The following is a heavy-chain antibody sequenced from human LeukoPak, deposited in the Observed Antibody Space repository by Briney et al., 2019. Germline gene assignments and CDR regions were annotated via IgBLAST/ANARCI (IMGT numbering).Heavy chain of an antibody. CDR3: AKSRITMVRGVVDY. Sequence: PGGSLRLSCAASGFTFSDYYMSWIRQAPGKGLEWVSAISGSGGSTYYADSVKGRFTISRDNSKNTLYLQMNSLRAEDTAVYYCAKSRITMVRGVVDYWGQGTLVTVSS. D-gene: IGHD3-10*01. V-gene: IGHV3-23*01. J-gene: IGHJ4*02. CDR1: GFTFSDYY. CDR2: ISGSGGST.